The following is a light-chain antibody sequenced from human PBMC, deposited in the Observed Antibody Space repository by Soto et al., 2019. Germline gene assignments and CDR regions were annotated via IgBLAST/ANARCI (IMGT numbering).Light chain of an antibody. J-gene: IGKJ1*01. CDR3: QQYDSYSGT. CDR2: QAS. CDR1: QSIDSW. Sequence: DIQMTQSPSTLSASVGDRVTITCRARQSIDSWLAWYQQRPGKAPKLLIYQASSLESGVPSRFSGSGSGTEFTLTINSLQPDDFATYYCQQYDSYSGTFGQGTKVDIK. V-gene: IGKV1-5*03.